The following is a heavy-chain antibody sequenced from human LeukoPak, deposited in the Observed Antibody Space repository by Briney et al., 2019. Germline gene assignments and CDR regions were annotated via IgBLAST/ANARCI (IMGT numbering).Heavy chain of an antibody. CDR1: GSXXXHY. J-gene: IGHJ4*02. CDR2: IFTTGKT. D-gene: IGHD6-13*01. Sequence: GSXXXHYWSWIRQPAGKGLEWIGRIFTTGKTNVKPNYSPSSKRLDTMTLETSTNTLAEKLSSGTAADTAVYYCAKGDDVEMYTSRWYAFYYWGQGILVTVSS. V-gene: IGHV4-59*10. CDR3: AKGDDVEMYTSRWYAFYY.